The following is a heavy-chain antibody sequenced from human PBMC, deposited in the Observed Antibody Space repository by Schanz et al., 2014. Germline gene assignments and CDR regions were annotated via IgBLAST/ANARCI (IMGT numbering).Heavy chain of an antibody. J-gene: IGHJ4*02. Sequence: QVQLVQSGTEVKKPGASVKVSCKASGYTFTSYGVSWVRQAPGQGLEWMGWISTYTGNPTYAQGFTGRFVFSLDTSVSTAYLQISSLKADDTAVYYCAREDYLDSSGYSCGYWGQGTLVTVSS. CDR1: GYTFTSYG. V-gene: IGHV7-4-1*02. D-gene: IGHD3-22*01. CDR2: ISTYTGNP. CDR3: AREDYLDSSGYSCGY.